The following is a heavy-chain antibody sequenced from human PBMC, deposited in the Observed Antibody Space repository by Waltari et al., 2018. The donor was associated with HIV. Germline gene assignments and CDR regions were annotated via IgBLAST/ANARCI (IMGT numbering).Heavy chain of an antibody. CDR3: ARPHSYNWFDP. D-gene: IGHD5-18*01. J-gene: IGHJ5*02. Sequence: EVQLVESGGGLVQPGESLRLSCAASGFTFSNYWMHWVRQAPGKGLVWVSRINSDGSTTNYADSVKGRFTISRDNAKNTLNLQMNSLRAEDTAVYYCARPHSYNWFDPWGQGTLVTVSS. CDR1: GFTFSNYW. V-gene: IGHV3-74*01. CDR2: INSDGSTT.